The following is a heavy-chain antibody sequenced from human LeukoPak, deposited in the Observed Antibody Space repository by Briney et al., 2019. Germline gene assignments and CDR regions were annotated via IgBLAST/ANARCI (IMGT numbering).Heavy chain of an antibody. CDR2: ISGSGGST. D-gene: IGHD3-10*01. V-gene: IGHV3-23*01. CDR1: GFTFSSYA. J-gene: IGHJ4*02. CDR3: AKEVAKGSGSYPAY. Sequence: GSPGLSWSASGFTFSSYAMRWVRPGPGKGLGWVSAISGSGGSTYYADSVKGRFTISRDNSKNTLYLQMNSLRAEDTAVYYCAKEVAKGSGSYPAYWGQGTLVTVSS.